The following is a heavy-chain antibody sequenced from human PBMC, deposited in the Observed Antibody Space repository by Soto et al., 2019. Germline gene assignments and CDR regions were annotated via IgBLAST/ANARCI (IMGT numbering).Heavy chain of an antibody. CDR1: GFTFSSYS. J-gene: IGHJ4*02. D-gene: IGHD5-12*01. CDR3: ARDSRYSGYGDPFRFFDY. V-gene: IGHV3-21*01. CDR2: ISSSSSYI. Sequence: EVQLVESGGGLVKPGGSLRLSCAASGFTFSSYSMNWVRQAPGKGLEWVSSISSSSSYIYYADSVKGRFTISRDNAKNSLYLQMNSLRAEDTAVYYCARDSRYSGYGDPFRFFDYWGQGTLVTVSS.